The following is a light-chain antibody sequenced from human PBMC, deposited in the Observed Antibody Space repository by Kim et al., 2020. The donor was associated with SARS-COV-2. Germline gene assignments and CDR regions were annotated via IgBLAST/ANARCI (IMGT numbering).Light chain of an antibody. CDR1: SSDVGGYNY. CDR3: CSYAGSHTWV. CDR2: DVN. Sequence: QSALTQPRSVSGSPGQSVTIFCTGTSSDVGGYNYVSWYQQHPGKAPKLMIYDVNKRPSGVPDRFSGSKSGNTASLTISGLQADDEADYYCCSYAGSHTWVLGGGNQLTVL. V-gene: IGLV2-11*01. J-gene: IGLJ3*02.